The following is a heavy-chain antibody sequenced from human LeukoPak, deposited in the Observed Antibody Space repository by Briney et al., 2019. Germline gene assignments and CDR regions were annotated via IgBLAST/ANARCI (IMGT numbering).Heavy chain of an antibody. Sequence: SETLSLTCTVSGGSISSYYWSWIRQPPGKGLEWLGYIYYSGSTNYNPSLKSRVTISVDTSKNQFSLKLSSVTAADTAVYYCARSGMYDFWSGYGNWFDPWGQGTLVTVSS. CDR2: IYYSGST. CDR1: GGSISSYY. CDR3: ARSGMYDFWSGYGNWFDP. J-gene: IGHJ5*02. V-gene: IGHV4-59*01. D-gene: IGHD3-3*01.